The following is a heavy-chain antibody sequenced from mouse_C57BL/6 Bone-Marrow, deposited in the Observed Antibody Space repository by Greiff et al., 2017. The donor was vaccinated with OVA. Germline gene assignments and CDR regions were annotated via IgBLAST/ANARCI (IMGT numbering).Heavy chain of an antibody. V-gene: IGHV1-18*01. J-gene: IGHJ2*01. CDR2: INPNNGGT. D-gene: IGHD1-1*01. CDR1: AYTFTDYN. Sequence: VQLQQSGPELVKPGASVKIPCKASAYTFTDYNMDWVKQSHGKSLEWIGDINPNNGGTIYNQKFKGKATLTVDKSSSTASMELRSLTSEDTAVYSGARYLDCYGCDYFAYWGQGTTLTVSA. CDR3: ARYLDCYGCDYFAY.